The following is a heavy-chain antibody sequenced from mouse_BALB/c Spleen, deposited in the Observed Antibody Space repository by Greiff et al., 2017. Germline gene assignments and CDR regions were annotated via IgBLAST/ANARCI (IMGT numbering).Heavy chain of an antibody. J-gene: IGHJ4*01. CDR2: INPSTGYT. D-gene: IGHD2-10*02. V-gene: IGHV1-7*01. Sequence: QVHVKQSGAELAKPGASVKMSCKASGYTFTSYWMHWVKQRPGQGLEWIGYINPSTGYTEYNQKFKDKATLTADKSSSTAYMQLSSLTSEDSAVYYCATKYGNYDYYAMDYWGQGTSVTVSS. CDR3: ATKYGNYDYYAMDY. CDR1: GYTFTSYW.